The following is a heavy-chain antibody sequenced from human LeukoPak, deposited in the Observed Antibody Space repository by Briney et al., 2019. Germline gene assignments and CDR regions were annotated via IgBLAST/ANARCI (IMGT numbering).Heavy chain of an antibody. CDR3: ARDPGTLATYFDY. CDR1: GFTFSTYD. V-gene: IGHV3-30*03. CDR2: ISYDGSNE. D-gene: IGHD6-13*01. J-gene: IGHJ4*02. Sequence: GGSLRLSCAASGFTFSTYDMHWVRQAPGKGLEWVAVISYDGSNENYANSVKGRFTISRDDSKNTLYLQMNSLRAEDTAIYYCARDPGTLATYFDYWGPGTLVTVSS.